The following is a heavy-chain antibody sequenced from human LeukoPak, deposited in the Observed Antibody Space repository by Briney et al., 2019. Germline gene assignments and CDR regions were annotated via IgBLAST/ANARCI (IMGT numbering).Heavy chain of an antibody. CDR3: AREYYDILTGYYEYYFDY. J-gene: IGHJ4*02. CDR2: IIPIFDTA. Sequence: SVKVSCKASGGTFSSYAISWVRQAPGQGLEWMGRIIPIFDTANYAQKFQGRVTITTDESTSTAYMELSSLRSEDTAVYYCAREYYDILTGYYEYYFDYWGQGTLVTVSS. CDR1: GGTFSSYA. V-gene: IGHV1-69*05. D-gene: IGHD3-9*01.